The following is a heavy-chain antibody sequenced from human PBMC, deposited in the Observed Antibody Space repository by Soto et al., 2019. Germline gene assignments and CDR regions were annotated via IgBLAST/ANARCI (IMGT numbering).Heavy chain of an antibody. D-gene: IGHD4-17*01. J-gene: IGHJ4*02. Sequence: EVQLVESGGGLVQPGRSLRLSCAASGFTFDDYAMHWVRQAPGKGLEWVSGISWNSGSIGYADSVKGRFTISRDNAKNSLYLQMNSLRAEDTALYYCAKGATVTSYYFDYWGQGTLVTVSS. V-gene: IGHV3-9*01. CDR3: AKGATVTSYYFDY. CDR1: GFTFDDYA. CDR2: ISWNSGSI.